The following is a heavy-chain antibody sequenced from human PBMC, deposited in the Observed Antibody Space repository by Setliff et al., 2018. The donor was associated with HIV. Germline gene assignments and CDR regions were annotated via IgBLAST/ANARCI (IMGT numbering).Heavy chain of an antibody. Sequence: SETLSLTCAVSGYSISSGYYWGWIRQPPGKGLEWIGSIYHSGSTYYNPSLKSRVTISVDTSKNQFSLKLSSVTAADTAVYYCARHVTVYYYDSSGYYSGAFDIGGQGTMVTVSS. D-gene: IGHD3-22*01. CDR2: IYHSGST. CDR1: GYSISSGYY. J-gene: IGHJ3*02. V-gene: IGHV4-38-2*01. CDR3: ARHVTVYYYDSSGYYSGAFDI.